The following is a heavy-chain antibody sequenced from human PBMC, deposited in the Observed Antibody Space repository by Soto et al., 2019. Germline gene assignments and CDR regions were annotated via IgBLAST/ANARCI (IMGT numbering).Heavy chain of an antibody. CDR1: GYTFTGYY. CDR3: ARTTAYNWFDP. CDR2: ISAYNGNT. Sequence: ASVKVSCKASGYTFTGYYMHWVRQAPGQGLEWMGWISAYNGNTNYAQKFQGRVTMTTDTSTSTAYMELRSLRSDDTAVYYCARTTAYNWFDPWGQGTLVTVSS. D-gene: IGHD4-4*01. J-gene: IGHJ5*02. V-gene: IGHV1-18*04.